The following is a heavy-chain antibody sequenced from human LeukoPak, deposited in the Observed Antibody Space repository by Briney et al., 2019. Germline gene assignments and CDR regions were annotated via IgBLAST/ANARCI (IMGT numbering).Heavy chain of an antibody. CDR1: GFTFSSYW. D-gene: IGHD2-2*01. Sequence: GGSLRLSCAASGFTFSSYWMSWVRQAPGKGLEWVANIKQDGSEKYYVDSVKGRFTISRDNAKNSLYLQMNSLRAEDTAVYYCARDGPHSIVVVPAATLGVYYYYGMDVWGQGTTVTVSS. CDR3: ARDGPHSIVVVPAATLGVYYYYGMDV. J-gene: IGHJ6*02. CDR2: IKQDGSEK. V-gene: IGHV3-7*05.